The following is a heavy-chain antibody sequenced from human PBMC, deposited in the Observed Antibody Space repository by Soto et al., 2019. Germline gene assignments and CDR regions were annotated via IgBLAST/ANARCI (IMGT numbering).Heavy chain of an antibody. CDR3: ARDAKGYYYGMDV. CDR1: GFTFSSYA. J-gene: IGHJ6*02. CDR2: IIGSGGST. Sequence: GGSLRLSCAASGFTFSSYAMSWVRQAPGKGLEWVSVIIGSGGSTYYADSVKGRFTISRDNAKNSLYLQMNSLRAEDTAVYYCARDAKGYYYGMDVWGQGTTVTVSS. V-gene: IGHV3-23*01.